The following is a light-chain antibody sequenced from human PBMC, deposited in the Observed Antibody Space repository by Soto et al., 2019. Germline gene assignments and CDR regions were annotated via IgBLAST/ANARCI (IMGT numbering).Light chain of an antibody. Sequence: DVQMTQSPSSLSASVGDSVTITCRASQGIANYLSWFQQKPGKAPKPLIYAASTLQSGVPSKFSGSGSETEFTLAISSLQPEDDATYYCQQYNSYPITVGQGTRLEMK. CDR1: QGIANY. V-gene: IGKV1-16*02. CDR2: AAS. J-gene: IGKJ5*01. CDR3: QQYNSYPIT.